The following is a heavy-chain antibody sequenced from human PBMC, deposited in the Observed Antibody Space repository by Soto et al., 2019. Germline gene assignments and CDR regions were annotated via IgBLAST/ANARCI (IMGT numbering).Heavy chain of an antibody. CDR3: ARARYCSGGSCYDYYYGMDV. V-gene: IGHV3-30-3*01. Sequence: GGSLRLSXAASGFTFSSYAMHWVRQAPGKGLEWVAVISYDGSNKYYADSVKGRFTISRDNSRNTLYLQMNSLRAEDTAVYYCARARYCSGGSCYDYYYGMDVWGQGTTVTVSS. CDR1: GFTFSSYA. CDR2: ISYDGSNK. D-gene: IGHD2-15*01. J-gene: IGHJ6*02.